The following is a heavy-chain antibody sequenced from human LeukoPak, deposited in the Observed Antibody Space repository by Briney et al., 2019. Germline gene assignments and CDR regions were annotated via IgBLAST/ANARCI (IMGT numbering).Heavy chain of an antibody. J-gene: IGHJ4*02. V-gene: IGHV3-30-3*01. D-gene: IGHD4-17*01. CDR2: ISYDESSK. CDR1: GFTFSNYA. CDR3: ARGPPRNGDSDFDY. Sequence: PGGSLRLSCAASGFTFSNYAVHWVRQAPGKGLEWVAIISYDESSKYYADSVKGRFTISRDNSKNTLYLQMSSLRAEDTAVYYCARGPPRNGDSDFDYWGQGTLVTVSS.